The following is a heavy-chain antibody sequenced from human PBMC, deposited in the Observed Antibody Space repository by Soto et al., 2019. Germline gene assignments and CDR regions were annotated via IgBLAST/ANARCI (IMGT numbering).Heavy chain of an antibody. CDR3: ATTSDYENRYYFDY. CDR1: GYTLTELS. V-gene: IGHV1-24*01. CDR2: FDPEDGVT. J-gene: IGHJ4*02. D-gene: IGHD5-12*01. Sequence: ASVKVSCKVSGYTLTELSMHWVRQAPGKGLEWMGGFDPEDGVTIYAQKFQDRVTMTEDTSTDTAYMELSSLRSEDTAVYYCATTSDYENRYYFDYWGQGTLVTVSS.